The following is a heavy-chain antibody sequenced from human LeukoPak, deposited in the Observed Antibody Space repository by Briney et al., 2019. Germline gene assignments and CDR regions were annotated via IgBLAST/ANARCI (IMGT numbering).Heavy chain of an antibody. CDR2: IYSGGST. V-gene: IGHV3-66*01. Sequence: QSGGSLRLSCAASGFTVSSNYMSWVRKAPGRGLEWVSVIYSGGSTYYADSVKGRFTISRDNSKNTLYLQMNSLRAEDTAVYYCASYYSYGYQGLGFDYWGQGTLVTVSS. CDR1: GFTVSSNY. D-gene: IGHD5-18*01. CDR3: ASYYSYGYQGLGFDY. J-gene: IGHJ4*02.